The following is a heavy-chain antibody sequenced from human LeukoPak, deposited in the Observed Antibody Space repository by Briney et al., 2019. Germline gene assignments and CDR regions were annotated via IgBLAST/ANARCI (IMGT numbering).Heavy chain of an antibody. CDR2: VYYSGST. CDR3: ACAGGPANDYDSCGYFDC. V-gene: IGHV4-59*08. J-gene: IGHJ4*02. CDR1: GGSISNCN. D-gene: IGHD3-22*01. Sequence: SETLSLTCTVSGGSISNCNCCWIRQPPGKGLEWIGSVYYSGSTNYNPSFKSRVTISEDTSKNHFSLKLGSVTAADTAVHYCACAGGPANDYDSCGYFDCWGGGTLVTVSS.